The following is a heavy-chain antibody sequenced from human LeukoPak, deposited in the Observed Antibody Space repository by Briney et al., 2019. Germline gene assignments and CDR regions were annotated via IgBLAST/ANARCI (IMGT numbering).Heavy chain of an antibody. CDR1: GGSFSNYT. J-gene: IGHJ5*02. CDR2: IIPIFGTA. CDR3: ARDHGYSSSFFLPKNWFDP. V-gene: IGHV1-69*06. D-gene: IGHD6-13*01. Sequence: GASVKVSCKASGGSFSNYTISWLRQTPGQGLEWMGGIIPIFGTANYAQNFQGRVTITADKFTSTAYMELSSLRSEDTAVYYCARDHGYSSSFFLPKNWFDPWGQGTLVTVSS.